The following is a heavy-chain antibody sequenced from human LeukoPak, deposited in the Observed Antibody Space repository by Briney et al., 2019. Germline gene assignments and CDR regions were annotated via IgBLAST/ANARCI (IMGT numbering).Heavy chain of an antibody. V-gene: IGHV3-23*01. D-gene: IGHD3-22*01. CDR2: VSGSGGIT. Sequence: GGSLRLSCAASGFTFSAYAMNWVRQAPGKGLEWVSAVSGSGGITYYGDTVKGRFTISRGNSKNTLYLQMSSLRAEDTAVYYCAKDIYDSSGYYFDHWGQGTLVTVSS. J-gene: IGHJ4*02. CDR1: GFTFSAYA. CDR3: AKDIYDSSGYYFDH.